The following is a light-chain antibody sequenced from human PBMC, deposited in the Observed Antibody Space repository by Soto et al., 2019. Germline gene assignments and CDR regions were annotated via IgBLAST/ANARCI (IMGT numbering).Light chain of an antibody. Sequence: DIQMTQSPSTLSASVGDRVTITCRASQSISSWLAWYQQKPGKAPKLLIYDASRLESGVPSRFSVSGSGTEFTPTISSLQPDDFALFYCQHYNSYSWTFGQGTKVEIK. V-gene: IGKV1-5*01. J-gene: IGKJ1*01. CDR1: QSISSW. CDR3: QHYNSYSWT. CDR2: DAS.